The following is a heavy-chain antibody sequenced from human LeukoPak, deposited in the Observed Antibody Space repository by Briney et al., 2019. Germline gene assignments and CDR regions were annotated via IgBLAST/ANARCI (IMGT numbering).Heavy chain of an antibody. CDR2: INPSGGST. Sequence: ASVKVSCKASGYTFTSYYMHWVRQAPGQGLEWMGIINPSGGSTSYAQKFQGGVTMTRDTSTSTVYMELSSLRSEDTAVYYCARSTVPPELRFLEWLLYQFDYWGQGTLVTVSS. V-gene: IGHV1-46*01. D-gene: IGHD3-3*01. J-gene: IGHJ4*02. CDR3: ARSTVPPELRFLEWLLYQFDY. CDR1: GYTFTSYY.